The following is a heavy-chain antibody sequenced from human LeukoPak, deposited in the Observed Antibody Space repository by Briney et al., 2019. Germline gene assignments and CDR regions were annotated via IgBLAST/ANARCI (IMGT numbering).Heavy chain of an antibody. J-gene: IGHJ5*02. Sequence: QAGGSLRLSCAASGFTFSNYSMNWVRQAPGKGLEWVSYISSSSSTIYYADSVKGRFTISRDNAKNSLYPQMNSLRAEDTAVYYCARTGGKYSSSSVWWFDPWGQGTLVTVSS. D-gene: IGHD6-6*01. CDR3: ARTGGKYSSSSVWWFDP. CDR2: ISSSSSTI. V-gene: IGHV3-48*04. CDR1: GFTFSNYS.